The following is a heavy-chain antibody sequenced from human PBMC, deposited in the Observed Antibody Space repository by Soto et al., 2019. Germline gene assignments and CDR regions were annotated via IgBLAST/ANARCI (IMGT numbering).Heavy chain of an antibody. CDR2: MKSSASGGTI. CDR1: GLTFRDAW. J-gene: IGHJ4*02. Sequence: EVQLVESGGGLVKPGGSLRLSCAASGLTFRDAWMNWVRQAPGKGLEWVGRMKSSASGGTIDYAAPVKGRFTISRDDSEDTLLLQMNRRNPEDAAVYYSITDLPGGVSDCFDDWGQGTLVTVSS. CDR3: ITDLPGGVSDCFDD. D-gene: IGHD3-10*01. V-gene: IGHV3-15*07.